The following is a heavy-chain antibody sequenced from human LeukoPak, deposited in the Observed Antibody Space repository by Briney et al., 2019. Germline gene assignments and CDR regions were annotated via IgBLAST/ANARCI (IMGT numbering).Heavy chain of an antibody. Sequence: SETLSLTCAVYGGSFSGYYWSWIRQPPGKGLEWIGEINHSGSTNYNPSLKSRVTISVDTSKNQFSLKLSSVTAADTAVYYCAKGTEVGATPSDYWGQGTLVTVSS. CDR1: GGSFSGYY. J-gene: IGHJ4*02. V-gene: IGHV4-34*01. D-gene: IGHD1-26*01. CDR2: INHSGST. CDR3: AKGTEVGATPSDY.